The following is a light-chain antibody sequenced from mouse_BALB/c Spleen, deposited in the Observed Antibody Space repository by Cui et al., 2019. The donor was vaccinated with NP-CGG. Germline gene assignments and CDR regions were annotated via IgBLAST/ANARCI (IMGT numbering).Light chain of an antibody. Sequence: QAVVTQESALTTSPGETVPPPCRSSTGVVTTSNYANWVQEKPDHLFTGLIGGTNNRAPGVPARFSGSLIGDKAALTITGAQTEDEAIYFCALWYSNHWVFGGGTKLTVL. V-gene: IGLV1*01. CDR3: ALWYSNHWV. CDR2: GTN. CDR1: TGVVTTSNY. J-gene: IGLJ1*01.